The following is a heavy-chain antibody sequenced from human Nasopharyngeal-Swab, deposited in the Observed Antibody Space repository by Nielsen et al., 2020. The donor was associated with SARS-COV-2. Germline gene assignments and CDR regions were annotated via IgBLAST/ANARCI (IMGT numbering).Heavy chain of an antibody. CDR2: IDWDDDK. J-gene: IGHJ4*02. CDR3: ARSSYYDILTGYYPSSFDY. Sequence: WIRQPPGKALEWLALIDWDDDKYYSTSLKTRLTISKDNSKNQVVLTMTNMDPVDTATYYCARSSYYDILTGYYPSSFDYWGQGTLVTVSS. D-gene: IGHD3-9*01. V-gene: IGHV2-70*01.